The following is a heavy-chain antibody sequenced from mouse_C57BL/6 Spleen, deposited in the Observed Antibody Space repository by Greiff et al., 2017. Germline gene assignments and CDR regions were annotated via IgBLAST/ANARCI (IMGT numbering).Heavy chain of an antibody. CDR3: ARTPYYYGSSYYAMGY. D-gene: IGHD1-1*01. J-gene: IGHJ4*01. Sequence: QVQLQQPGAELVMPGASVKLSCKASGYTFTSYWMHWVKQRPGQGLEWIGEIDPSDSYTNYNQKFKGKSTLTVDKYSSTAYMQLSSLTSEDSAVYYCARTPYYYGSSYYAMGYWGQGTSVTVSS. CDR1: GYTFTSYW. CDR2: IDPSDSYT. V-gene: IGHV1-69*01.